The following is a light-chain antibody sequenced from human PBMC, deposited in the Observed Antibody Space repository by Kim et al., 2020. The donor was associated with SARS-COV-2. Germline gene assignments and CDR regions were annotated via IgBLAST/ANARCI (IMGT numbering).Light chain of an antibody. J-gene: IGLJ2*01. CDR1: SLRRYY. Sequence: SSELTQDPAVSVAVGQTVKITCQGDSLRRYYASWYQQKPGQAPVLVIYGRNNRPSGIPERLSGSTSGNTASLIITGAQAEDEADFYCQSRDSGGNVLFGGGTQLTVL. V-gene: IGLV3-19*01. CDR3: QSRDSGGNVL. CDR2: GRN.